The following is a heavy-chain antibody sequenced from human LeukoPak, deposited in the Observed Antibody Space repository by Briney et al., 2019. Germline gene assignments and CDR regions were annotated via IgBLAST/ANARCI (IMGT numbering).Heavy chain of an antibody. J-gene: IGHJ4*02. V-gene: IGHV4-4*02. Sequence: SGTLSLTCVVSGGSLSSSNWWSWVGRLPGKGLEWIGAIYHRGSTNYNPSLKSRVTISVDKSKNQFSLKLSSVTAADTAVYYCAGLGYCSGGSCYYFDYWGQGTLVTVSS. CDR2: IYHRGST. CDR3: AGLGYCSGGSCYYFDY. CDR1: GGSLSSSNW. D-gene: IGHD2-15*01.